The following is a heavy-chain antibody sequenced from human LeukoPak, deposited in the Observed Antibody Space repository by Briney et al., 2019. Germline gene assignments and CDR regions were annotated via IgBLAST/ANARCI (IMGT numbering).Heavy chain of an antibody. D-gene: IGHD6-13*01. CDR2: INHSGST. CDR1: GGSFSGYY. Sequence: SETLSLTCAVYGGSFSGYYWSWIRQPPGEGLEWIGEINHSGSTNYNPSLKSRVTISVDTSKNQFSLKLSSVTAADTAVYYCATTSIAAAGIYWGQGTLVTVSS. V-gene: IGHV4-34*01. CDR3: ATTSIAAAGIY. J-gene: IGHJ4*02.